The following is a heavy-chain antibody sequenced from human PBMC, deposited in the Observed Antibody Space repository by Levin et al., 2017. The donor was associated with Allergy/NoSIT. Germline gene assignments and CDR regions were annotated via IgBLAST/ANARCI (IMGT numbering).Heavy chain of an antibody. CDR3: ARDGGEYSGYDIPLGYYYYMDV. Sequence: GGSLRLSCAASGFTFSSYAMHWVRQAPGKGLEWVAVISYDGSNKYYADSVKGRFTISRDNSKNTLYLQMNSLRAEDTAVYYCARDGGEYSGYDIPLGYYYYMDVWGKGTTVTVSS. CDR1: GFTFSSYA. J-gene: IGHJ6*03. CDR2: ISYDGSNK. D-gene: IGHD5-12*01. V-gene: IGHV3-30-3*01.